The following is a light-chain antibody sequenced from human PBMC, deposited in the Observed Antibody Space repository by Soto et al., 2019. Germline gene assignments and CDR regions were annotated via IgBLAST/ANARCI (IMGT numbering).Light chain of an antibody. J-gene: IGLJ2*01. CDR1: SSDNGGYNY. CDR2: AVS. V-gene: IGLV2-14*01. CDR3: FSYTTSDTVL. Sequence: QSALTQAASVSGSPGQSITISCTGTSSDNGGYNYVSWYQQRPGEAPKLLIYAVSYRPSGISNRFSGSKSGNTASLTISGLQSEDEAVYYCFSYTTSDTVLFGGGTKLTVL.